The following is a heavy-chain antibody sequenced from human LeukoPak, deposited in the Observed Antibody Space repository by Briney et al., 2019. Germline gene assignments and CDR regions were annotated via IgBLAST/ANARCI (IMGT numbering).Heavy chain of an antibody. CDR2: IRQDGGEI. Sequence: GGSLRLSCTGSGFMFNAYWMSWVRKAPGMGLEWVGKIRQDGGEIFYVDSVRGRSTISRDNAKNSVYLQLNSLRAEDTAVYYCARADLEWYLDLWGRGTLVTVSS. V-gene: IGHV3-7*01. CDR1: GFMFNAYW. J-gene: IGHJ2*01. CDR3: ARADLEWYLDL.